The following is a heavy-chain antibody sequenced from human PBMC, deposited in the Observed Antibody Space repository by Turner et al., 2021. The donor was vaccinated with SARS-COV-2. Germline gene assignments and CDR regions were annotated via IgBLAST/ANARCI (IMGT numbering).Heavy chain of an antibody. J-gene: IGHJ6*02. CDR1: GFTFSNYA. CDR3: ARDLEGAMVTYYYGMDV. D-gene: IGHD5-18*01. V-gene: IGHV3-33*08. Sequence: QVHLVESGGGVVQPGRSLRLSCAASGFTFSNYAMHWVRQAPGKGLEWVAVIWYDGSNKYYADSVKGRFTISRDNSKNTLYLQMNSLRAEDTAGYYCARDLEGAMVTYYYGMDVWGQGTTVTVS. CDR2: IWYDGSNK.